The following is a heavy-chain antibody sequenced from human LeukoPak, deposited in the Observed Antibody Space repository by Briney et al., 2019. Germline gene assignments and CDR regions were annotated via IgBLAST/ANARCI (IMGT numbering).Heavy chain of an antibody. CDR1: GFTVSPSY. Sequence: GGSLRLSCAASGFTVSPSYMNWVRQAPGKGLEWVSVIYTDDATYYADSVKGRFTISRDHSKNTLYLQMNSLRDEDTAVYYCAIGSSSSAPDYWGQGTLVTVSS. CDR2: IYTDDAT. V-gene: IGHV3-53*01. D-gene: IGHD6-6*01. J-gene: IGHJ4*02. CDR3: AIGSSSSAPDY.